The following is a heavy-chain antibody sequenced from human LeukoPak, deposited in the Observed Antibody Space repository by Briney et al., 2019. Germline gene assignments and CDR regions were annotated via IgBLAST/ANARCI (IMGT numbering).Heavy chain of an antibody. CDR2: ITSRSSSI. V-gene: IGHV3-48*02. CDR1: GFTFSNYN. CDR3: ARDSRFGKLLIPYFDY. Sequence: GGSLRLSCAAAGFTFSNYNMNWVRQAPGKGLEWVSYITSRSSSIYYADSVKGRFTISRDNAQNSLYLQMNSLRDEDTAVYYCARDSRFGKLLIPYFDYWGQGTLVTVSS. D-gene: IGHD3-10*01. J-gene: IGHJ4*02.